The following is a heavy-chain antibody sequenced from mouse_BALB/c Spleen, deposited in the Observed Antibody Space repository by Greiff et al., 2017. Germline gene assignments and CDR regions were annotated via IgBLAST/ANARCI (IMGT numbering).Heavy chain of an antibody. CDR1: GFSLTSYG. Sequence: VKLVESGPGLVQPSQSLSITCTVSGFSLTSYGVHWVRQSPGKGLEWLGVIWSGGSTDYNAAFISRLSISKDNSKSQVFFKMNSLQANDTAIYYCARNFDPYAYYYAMDYWGQGTSVTVSS. D-gene: IGHD1-1*01. CDR3: ARNFDPYAYYYAMDY. J-gene: IGHJ4*01. CDR2: IWSGGST. V-gene: IGHV2-2*02.